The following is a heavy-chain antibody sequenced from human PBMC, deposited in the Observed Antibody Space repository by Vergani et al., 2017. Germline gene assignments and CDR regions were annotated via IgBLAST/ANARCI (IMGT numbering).Heavy chain of an antibody. CDR2: ISGSGGNT. CDR3: AKARDPNCKGGNCYSYYYGLDL. J-gene: IGHJ6*02. Sequence: EVQLLESGGGLVQPGGSLRLSCGASGFTFSSYAMTWVRQAPGKGLEWVSAISGSGGNTFYTDSVKGRFTISRDNSKDTLYLQINSMRVEDTAIYYCAKARDPNCKGGNCYSYYYGLDLWGQGTTVTVSS. CDR1: GFTFSSYA. V-gene: IGHV3-23*01. D-gene: IGHD2-15*01.